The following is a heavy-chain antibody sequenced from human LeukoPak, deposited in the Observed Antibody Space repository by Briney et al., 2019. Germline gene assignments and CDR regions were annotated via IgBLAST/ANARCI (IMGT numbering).Heavy chain of an antibody. D-gene: IGHD6-19*01. CDR3: ARDSGWYYFDY. Sequence: GGSLRLSCAASGXTFSSYSMNWVRQAPGKGLEWVSSISSSSSYIYYADSVKGRFTISRDNATNSLYLQMNSLRAEDTAVYYCARDSGWYYFDYWGQGTLVTVSS. CDR2: ISSSSSYI. J-gene: IGHJ4*02. V-gene: IGHV3-21*01. CDR1: GXTFSSYS.